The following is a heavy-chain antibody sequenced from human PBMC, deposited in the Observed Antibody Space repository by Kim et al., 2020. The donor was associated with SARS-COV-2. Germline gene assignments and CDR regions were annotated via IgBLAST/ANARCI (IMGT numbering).Heavy chain of an antibody. CDR2: INHSGST. J-gene: IGHJ5*02. CDR1: GGSFSGYY. V-gene: IGHV4-34*01. CDR3: ARGRFGGMTTVTTTRFDP. D-gene: IGHD4-17*01. Sequence: SETLSLTCAVYGGSFSGYYWSWIRQPPGKGLEWIGEINHSGSTNYNPSLESRVTISVDTSKNQFSLKLSSVTAADTAVYYCARGRFGGMTTVTTTRFDPWGQGTLVTVSS.